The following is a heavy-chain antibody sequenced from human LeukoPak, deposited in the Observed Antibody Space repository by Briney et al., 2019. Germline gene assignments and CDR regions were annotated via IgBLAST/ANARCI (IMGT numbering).Heavy chain of an antibody. J-gene: IGHJ1*01. CDR1: GFTFSSYS. CDR2: ISSSSSYI. CDR3: ATDGGTYCYDH. V-gene: IGHV3-21*01. D-gene: IGHD5-18*01. Sequence: GGSLRLSCAASGFTFSSYSMNWVRQAPGKGLEWVSSISSSSSYIYYADSVKGRFTISRDNAENSLYLQMNSLRAEDTAVYYCATDGGTYCYDHWGQGTLVTVSS.